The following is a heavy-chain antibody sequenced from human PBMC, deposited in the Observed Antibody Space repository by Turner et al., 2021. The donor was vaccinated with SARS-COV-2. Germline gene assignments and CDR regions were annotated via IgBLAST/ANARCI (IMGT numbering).Heavy chain of an antibody. J-gene: IGHJ6*02. V-gene: IGHV3-53*02. CDR2: IYSGGST. CDR1: GLTVRSNY. Sequence: EVQLVETGGGLIQPGGSLRLSCAASGLTVRSNYMSWVRQAPGKGLEWVSVIYSGGSTFYADSVKGRFTISRDNSKNTLYLQMNSLRAEDTAVYYCARDLYYYGMDVWGQGTTVTVSS. CDR3: ARDLYYYGMDV.